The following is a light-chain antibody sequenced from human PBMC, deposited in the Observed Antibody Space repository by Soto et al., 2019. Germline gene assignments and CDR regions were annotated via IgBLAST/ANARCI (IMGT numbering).Light chain of an antibody. CDR3: QQYENLPLT. CDR2: DAS. CDR1: QDISNY. V-gene: IGKV1-33*01. Sequence: DIQMTQSPFSLSASVGDRVTITCQASQDISNYLNWFQQKPGKAPKLLIYDASNLETGVPPRFSGSGSGTDFTFSISSLQPEDIATYYCQQYENLPLTFGQGTRLEIK. J-gene: IGKJ5*01.